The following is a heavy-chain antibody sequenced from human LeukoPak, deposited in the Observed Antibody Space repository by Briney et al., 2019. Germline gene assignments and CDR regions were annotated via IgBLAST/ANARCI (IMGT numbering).Heavy chain of an antibody. CDR3: GRFGGPISPFVI. CDR1: GVSVINYY. V-gene: IGHV4-59*02. D-gene: IGHD2-15*01. Sequence: SETLSLTCTVSGVSVINYYWSWIRQPPGKGLEWIGYIYYSGNSDYNPSLKSRVTISVATSKNQFSLKLTSVTPADPAVYFYGRFGGPISPFVIWGQGPGVPFSS. J-gene: IGHJ3*02. CDR2: IYYSGNS.